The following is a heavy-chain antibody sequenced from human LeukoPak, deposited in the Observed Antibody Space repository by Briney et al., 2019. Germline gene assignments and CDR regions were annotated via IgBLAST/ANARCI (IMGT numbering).Heavy chain of an antibody. V-gene: IGHV3-7*02. Sequence: GGSLRLSCAGSGFTFSSHWMNWVRQAPGKGLEWVASIKDDGSEKHFLDSVNGRFAISRDNAKNSLYLQMSSLRAEDTAVYYCARRGITISGVLVYHYSGLDVWGQGTTVTVAS. D-gene: IGHD3-3*01. J-gene: IGHJ6*02. CDR1: GFTFSSHW. CDR3: ARRGITISGVLVYHYSGLDV. CDR2: IKDDGSEK.